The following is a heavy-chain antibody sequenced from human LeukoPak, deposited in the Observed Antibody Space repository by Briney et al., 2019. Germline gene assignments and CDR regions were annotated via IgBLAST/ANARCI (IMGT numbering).Heavy chain of an antibody. CDR1: GFTFSSYW. CDR2: IKQDGSGK. Sequence: GGSLRLSCAASGFTFSSYWMSWVRQAPGKGLEWVANIKQDGSGKYYVDSVKGRFTISRDNAKNSLYLQMNSLRAEDTAVYYCARETVDCGGDCYDYWGQGTLVTVSS. CDR3: ARETVDCGGDCYDY. J-gene: IGHJ4*02. V-gene: IGHV3-7*01. D-gene: IGHD2-21*02.